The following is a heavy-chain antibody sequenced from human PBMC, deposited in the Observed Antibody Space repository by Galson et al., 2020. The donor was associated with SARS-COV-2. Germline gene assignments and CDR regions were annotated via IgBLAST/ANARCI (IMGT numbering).Heavy chain of an antibody. Sequence: ETSETLSLTCTVSGGSISSGDYYWRWIRQPPGKGLEWIGYIYYSGSTYYNPSLKSRVTISVDTSKNQFSLKLSSVTAADTAVYYCARDQRLVGKRWFDPWGQGTLVTVSS. CDR2: IYYSGST. D-gene: IGHD6-6*01. CDR3: ARDQRLVGKRWFDP. V-gene: IGHV4-30-4*01. J-gene: IGHJ5*02. CDR1: GGSISSGDYY.